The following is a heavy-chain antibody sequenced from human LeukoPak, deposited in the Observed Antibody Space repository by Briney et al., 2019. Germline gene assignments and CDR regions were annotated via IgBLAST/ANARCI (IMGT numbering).Heavy chain of an antibody. J-gene: IGHJ4*02. CDR1: GYTFTGYY. CDR3: ARRGNYGDYFDY. CDR2: INPNSGST. V-gene: IGHV1-2*02. D-gene: IGHD4-17*01. Sequence: ASVKVSCKASGYTFTGYYMHWVRQAPGQGLEWMGWINPNSGSTNYAQKFQGRVTMTRDTSISTAFMDLSRLRSDDTAVYYCARRGNYGDYFDYWGQGTLVTVSS.